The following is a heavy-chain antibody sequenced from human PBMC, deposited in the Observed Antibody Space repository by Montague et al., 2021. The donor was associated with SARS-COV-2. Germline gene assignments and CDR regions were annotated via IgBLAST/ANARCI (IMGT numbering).Heavy chain of an antibody. CDR3: ARPGRGYSYGLDAFEV. V-gene: IGHV4-39*01. Sequence: SETLSLTCTVSGGSISNSIYYWGWIRQPPGKGLEWIGSIYYTGSTYYNPSLKSRVTISMNTSNNQFFLKLTSVIAADTAVYYCARPGRGYSYGLDAFEVWGQGTMVTVSS. CDR1: GGSISNSIYY. D-gene: IGHD5-18*01. CDR2: IYYTGST. J-gene: IGHJ3*01.